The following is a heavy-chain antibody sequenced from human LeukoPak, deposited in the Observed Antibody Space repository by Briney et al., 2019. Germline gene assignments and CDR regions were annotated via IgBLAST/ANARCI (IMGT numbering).Heavy chain of an antibody. CDR3: AKDKASGWLGVFDY. J-gene: IGHJ4*02. D-gene: IGHD6-19*01. Sequence: GGSLRLSCAASGFTFGSYGMHWVRQAPGKGLVWVAVIWYDGSNKYYADSVKGRFTISRDNSKNTLYLQMNSLRAEDTAVYYCAKDKASGWLGVFDYWGQGTLVTVSS. V-gene: IGHV3-33*06. CDR2: IWYDGSNK. CDR1: GFTFGSYG.